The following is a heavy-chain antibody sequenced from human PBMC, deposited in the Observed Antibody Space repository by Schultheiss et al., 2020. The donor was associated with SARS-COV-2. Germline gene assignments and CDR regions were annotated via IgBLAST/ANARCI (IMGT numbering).Heavy chain of an antibody. CDR1: GFTFSSYA. CDR3: AKEKYGIAVAGPSHY. J-gene: IGHJ4*02. CDR2: ISSNGGST. V-gene: IGHV3-64D*06. D-gene: IGHD6-19*01. Sequence: GGSLRLSCSASGFTFSSYAMHWVRQAPGKGLEYVSAISSNGGSTYYADSVKGRFTISRDNSKNTLYLQMSSLRAEDTAVYYCAKEKYGIAVAGPSHYWGQGTLVTVSS.